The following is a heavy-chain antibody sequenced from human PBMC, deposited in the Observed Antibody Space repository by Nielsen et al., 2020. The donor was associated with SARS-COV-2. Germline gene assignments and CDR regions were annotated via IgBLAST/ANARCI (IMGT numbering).Heavy chain of an antibody. J-gene: IGHJ4*02. Sequence: WVRQATGQGLEWMGIINPSGGSTSYAQKFQGRVTMTRDTSTSTVYMELSSLRAEDTAVYYCARDHDLWFGDLLTPDLPSDWGQGTLVTVSS. CDR3: ARDHDLWFGDLLTPDLPSD. V-gene: IGHV1-46*01. D-gene: IGHD3-10*01. CDR2: INPSGGST.